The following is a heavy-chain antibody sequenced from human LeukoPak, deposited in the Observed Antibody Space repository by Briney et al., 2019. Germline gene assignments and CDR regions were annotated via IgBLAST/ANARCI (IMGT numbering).Heavy chain of an antibody. CDR2: VTGSGGAM. D-gene: IGHD4-17*01. V-gene: IGHV3-11*01. Sequence: GSLRLSCAASGFTFSDYYMSWVRQAPGKGLEWVSYVTGSGGAMYYADSVKGRFTISRDNAKNSLYLQMNTLRPEDTAVYYCATTRTTAYNWFDPWGQGTLVTVSS. CDR3: ATTRTTAYNWFDP. CDR1: GFTFSDYY. J-gene: IGHJ5*02.